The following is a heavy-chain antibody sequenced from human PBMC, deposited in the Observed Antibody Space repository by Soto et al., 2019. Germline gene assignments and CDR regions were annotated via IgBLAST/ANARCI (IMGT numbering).Heavy chain of an antibody. CDR2: IIPMYGPA. CDR3: ARVASMVRGVIDNWFDP. V-gene: IGHV1-69*01. D-gene: IGHD3-10*01. Sequence: QVPLVQSGAEVKKPGSSVTVSCKASGGTFSSYAIHWVRQAPGQGLEWMGGIIPMYGPAKYAQRFQGRVTITADESTTTVYMGLTSLTSQDTAVYYCARVASMVRGVIDNWFDPWGHGTLDTVSS. CDR1: GGTFSSYA. J-gene: IGHJ5*02.